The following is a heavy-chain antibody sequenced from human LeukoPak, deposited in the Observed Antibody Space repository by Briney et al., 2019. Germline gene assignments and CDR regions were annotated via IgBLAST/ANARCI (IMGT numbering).Heavy chain of an antibody. CDR2: ISGDGGST. Sequence: GGSLRLSCAASGFTFSSYAMNWVRQAPGKGLEWVSAISGDGGSTYYIDSVKGRFTISRDNSKNTVYLEMSSLRAEDAAVYYCAKRSRRLTIVRGVPREDVWGQGTTVTVSS. J-gene: IGHJ6*02. CDR1: GFTFSSYA. CDR3: AKRSRRLTIVRGVPREDV. V-gene: IGHV3-23*01. D-gene: IGHD3-10*01.